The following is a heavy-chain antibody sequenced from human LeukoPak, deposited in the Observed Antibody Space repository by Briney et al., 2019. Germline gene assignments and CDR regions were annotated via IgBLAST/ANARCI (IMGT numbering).Heavy chain of an antibody. Sequence: PSETLSLTCAVSGGSISSSNWWSWVRQPPGKGPEWIGEIYHSGSTNYNPSLKSRVTISVDKSKNQFSLKLSSVTAADTAVYYCARSLVTYYYDSSGYQGAFDIWGQGTMVTVSS. D-gene: IGHD3-22*01. J-gene: IGHJ3*02. CDR2: IYHSGST. CDR1: GGSISSSNW. CDR3: ARSLVTYYYDSSGYQGAFDI. V-gene: IGHV4-4*02.